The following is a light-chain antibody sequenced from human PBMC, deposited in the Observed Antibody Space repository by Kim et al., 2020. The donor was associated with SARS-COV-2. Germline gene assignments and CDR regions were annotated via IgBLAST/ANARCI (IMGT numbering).Light chain of an antibody. CDR2: SDH. V-gene: IGLV3-21*04. Sequence: APGMTASIKCEGNNIEYQAVHWYQQKPGQAPVLVIYSDHDRPSKIPERFSGSNSGNTATLTVSRVEAGDEADYYCQVRDSTTDHVVFGGGTQLTVL. CDR3: QVRDSTTDHVV. J-gene: IGLJ2*01. CDR1: NIEYQA.